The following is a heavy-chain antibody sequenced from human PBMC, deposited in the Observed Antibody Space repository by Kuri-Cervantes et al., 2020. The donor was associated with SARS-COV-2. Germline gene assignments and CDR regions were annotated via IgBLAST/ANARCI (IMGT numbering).Heavy chain of an antibody. V-gene: IGHV3-23*01. Sequence: GKSLKISCAVSGFASSNSAMSWVRQAPGKGLEWVSSISLNGGSQYYADSVKGRFTISRDNSKNTLYLQMSSLRAEDTAVYSCAKVHSGDDAYFDYWGQGTLVTVSS. D-gene: IGHD2-21*02. J-gene: IGHJ4*02. CDR3: AKVHSGDDAYFDY. CDR1: GFASSNSA. CDR2: ISLNGGSQ.